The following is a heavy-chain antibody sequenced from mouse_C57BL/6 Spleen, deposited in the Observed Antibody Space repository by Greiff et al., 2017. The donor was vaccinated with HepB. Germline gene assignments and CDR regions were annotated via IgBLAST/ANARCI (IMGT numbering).Heavy chain of an antibody. D-gene: IGHD2-13*01. CDR1: GFTFTDYY. CDR3: ARLGEYEGYFDY. V-gene: IGHV7-3*01. Sequence: EVKLVESGGGLVQPGGSLSLSCAASGFTFTDYYMSWVRQPPGKALEWLGFIRNKANGYTTEYSASVKGRFTISRDNSQSILYLQMNALRAEDSATYYCARLGEYEGYFDYWGQGTTLTVSS. J-gene: IGHJ2*01. CDR2: IRNKANGYTT.